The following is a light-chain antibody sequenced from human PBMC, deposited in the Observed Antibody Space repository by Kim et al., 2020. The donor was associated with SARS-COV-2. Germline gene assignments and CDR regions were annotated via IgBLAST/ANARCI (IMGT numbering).Light chain of an antibody. CDR2: YDS. Sequence: SSELTQPPSVSVAPGKTARITCGGNNIGSKSVHWYQQKPGQAPVLVIYYDSDRPSGIPERFSGSNSGNTATLTISRVEAGDEADYYCQGWDSSSDHPVFG. CDR3: QGWDSSSDHPV. V-gene: IGLV3-21*04. CDR1: NIGSKS. J-gene: IGLJ2*01.